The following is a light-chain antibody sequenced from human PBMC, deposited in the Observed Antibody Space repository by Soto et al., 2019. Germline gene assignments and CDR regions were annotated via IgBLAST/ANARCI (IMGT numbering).Light chain of an antibody. CDR1: QSVISSY. V-gene: IGKV3-20*01. CDR2: GAS. Sequence: EIMLTQSPGTLSLSPGEGATLSYRASQSVISSYLAWYQQKPGQAPRLLIYGASSRATGIPDRFSGSGSGRDFSLTISRLEPEDFAVYYCQQYASSPGTFGQGTKVEIK. CDR3: QQYASSPGT. J-gene: IGKJ1*01.